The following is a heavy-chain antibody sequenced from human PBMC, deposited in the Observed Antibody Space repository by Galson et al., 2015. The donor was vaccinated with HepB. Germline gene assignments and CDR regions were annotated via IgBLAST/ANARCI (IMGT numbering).Heavy chain of an antibody. V-gene: IGHV1-46*01. Sequence: SVKVSCKASGYTFTSYYMHWVRQAPGQGLEWMGIFNPSGGSTSYAQKFQGRVTMTRDTSTSTVYMELSSLRSEDTAVYYCARDGGNVFRCFQHWGQGTLVTVSS. J-gene: IGHJ1*01. CDR3: ARDGGNVFRCFQH. CDR2: FNPSGGST. D-gene: IGHD3-3*01. CDR1: GYTFTSYY.